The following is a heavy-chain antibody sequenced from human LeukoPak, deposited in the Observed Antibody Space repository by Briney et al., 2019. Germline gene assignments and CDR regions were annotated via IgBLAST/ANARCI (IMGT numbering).Heavy chain of an antibody. J-gene: IGHJ4*02. CDR1: GGSFSGYY. CDR3: ARDQYSYAHAAH. D-gene: IGHD5-18*01. CDR2: IYSGGTT. Sequence: ETLSLTCAVYGGSFSGYYWSWIRQPPGKGLEWVSVIYSGGTTYYADSVKGRFTISRDNSKNTLHLQMNSLRAEDTAVYYCARDQYSYAHAAHWGQGTLVTVSS. V-gene: IGHV3-66*01.